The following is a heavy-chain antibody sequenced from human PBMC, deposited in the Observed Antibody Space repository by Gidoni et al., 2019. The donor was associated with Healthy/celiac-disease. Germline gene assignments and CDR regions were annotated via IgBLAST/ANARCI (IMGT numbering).Heavy chain of an antibody. J-gene: IGHJ4*02. CDR2: SSSSSSTI. V-gene: IGHV3-48*02. D-gene: IGHD4-17*01. Sequence: EVQLVESGGGLVQPGGSLRLSCAASGFTFSSYSMNWVRQAPGKGLEWVSYSSSSSSTIYYADSVKGRFTISRDNAKNSLYLQMNSLRDEDTAVYYCARARKYGDAYYFDYWGQGTLVTVSS. CDR3: ARARKYGDAYYFDY. CDR1: GFTFSSYS.